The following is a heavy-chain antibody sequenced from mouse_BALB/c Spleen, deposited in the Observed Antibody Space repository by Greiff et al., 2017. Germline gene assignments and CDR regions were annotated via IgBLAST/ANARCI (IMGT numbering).Heavy chain of an antibody. Sequence: QVQLQQSGPELVRLGASEQTSCKASAYTPTSYWMHWVKQRPGQGLEWIGMLVPSNSETRLNQKFKDKATLNVDKSSNTAYMQVSSLTSEDSAVWCCAREGSSGYVGLEDWGRGNLGTV. V-gene: IGHV1S127*01. CDR3: AREGSSGYVGLED. J-gene: IGHJ3*01. CDR2: LVPSNSET. CDR1: AYTPTSYW. D-gene: IGHD3-1*01.